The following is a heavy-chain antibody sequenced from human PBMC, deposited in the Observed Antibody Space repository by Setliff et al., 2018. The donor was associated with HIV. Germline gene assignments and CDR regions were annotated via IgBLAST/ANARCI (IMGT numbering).Heavy chain of an antibody. CDR2: INHSGST. D-gene: IGHD2-15*01. CDR1: GGSFNGYY. V-gene: IGHV4-34*01. Sequence: PSETLSLTCAVYGGSFNGYYWSWIRQPPGKGLEWIGEINHSGSTNYNPPLKSRVTMSVDKSKNQFSLRLSSVTAADTAVYYCARARRAGSGPKYFQHWGQGTLGTVSS. CDR3: ARARRAGSGPKYFQH. J-gene: IGHJ1*01.